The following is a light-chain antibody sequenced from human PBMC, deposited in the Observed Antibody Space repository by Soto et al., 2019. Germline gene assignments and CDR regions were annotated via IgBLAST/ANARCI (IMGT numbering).Light chain of an antibody. V-gene: IGLV2-14*01. J-gene: IGLJ1*01. CDR2: EVS. CDR1: SSDVGSYNY. Sequence: QSALTQPASVSGSPGQSITISCTGTSSDVGSYNYVSWYQQHPGKAPKLMTYEVSDRPSGISSRFSGSKSGNTASLTISGLQTEDEADYYCSSYTSSSTLFGTGTKVTVL. CDR3: SSYTSSSTL.